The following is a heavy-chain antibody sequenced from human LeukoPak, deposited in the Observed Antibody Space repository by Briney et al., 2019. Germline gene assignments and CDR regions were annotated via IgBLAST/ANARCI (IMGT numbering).Heavy chain of an antibody. CDR1: GGSISSYY. CDR3: ASNSGYDNAFDI. Sequence: PSETLSLTCTVSGGSISSYYWSWIRQPPGKGLGWIGYIYYSGSTNYNPSLKSRVTISVDTSKNQFSLKLSSVTAADTAVYYCASNSGYDNAFDIWGQGTMVTVSS. CDR2: IYYSGST. D-gene: IGHD5-12*01. J-gene: IGHJ3*02. V-gene: IGHV4-59*08.